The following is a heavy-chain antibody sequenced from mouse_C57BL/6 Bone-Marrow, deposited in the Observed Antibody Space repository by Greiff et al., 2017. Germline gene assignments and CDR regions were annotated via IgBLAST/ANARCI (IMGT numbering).Heavy chain of an antibody. J-gene: IGHJ2*01. V-gene: IGHV1-62-2*01. D-gene: IGHD2-4*01. Sequence: QVQLKQSGAELVKPGASVKLSCKASGYIFTEYTIHWVKQRSGQGLEWIGWFYPGSGSIKYNERFKDKATLTADKSSNTVYMELSRLTSEDSAVYFCARHERYYDYEGYFDYWGQDTTLTVSS. CDR2: FYPGSGSI. CDR1: GYIFTEYT. CDR3: ARHERYYDYEGYFDY.